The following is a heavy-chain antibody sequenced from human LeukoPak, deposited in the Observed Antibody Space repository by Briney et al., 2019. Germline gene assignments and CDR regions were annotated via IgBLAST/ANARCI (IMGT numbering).Heavy chain of an antibody. Sequence: ASVKVSCKASGYTFTGYYMHWVQQAPGQGLEWMGWINPNSGGANYAQKFQGRVTMTRDTSISTAYMELSRLRSDDTAVYYCARAPFLSSAWLVKRGGDYFDYWGQGTLVTVSS. J-gene: IGHJ4*02. V-gene: IGHV1-2*02. CDR3: ARAPFLSSAWLVKRGGDYFDY. CDR2: INPNSGGA. CDR1: GYTFTGYY. D-gene: IGHD6-19*01.